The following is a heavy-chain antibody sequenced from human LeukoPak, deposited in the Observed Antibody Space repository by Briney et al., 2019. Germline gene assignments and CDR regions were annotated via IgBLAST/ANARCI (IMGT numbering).Heavy chain of an antibody. CDR3: ARGWLQFSFDY. D-gene: IGHD5-24*01. CDR1: GGSFSGYH. V-gene: IGHV4-34*01. Sequence: SETLSLTCAAYGGSFSGYHWSWIRQPPGKGLEWIGEINHSGSTKYIPSLKSRVTISVDTSRNQLSLKVSSVTAADTAVYYCARGWLQFSFDYWGQGTLVTVSS. CDR2: INHSGST. J-gene: IGHJ4*02.